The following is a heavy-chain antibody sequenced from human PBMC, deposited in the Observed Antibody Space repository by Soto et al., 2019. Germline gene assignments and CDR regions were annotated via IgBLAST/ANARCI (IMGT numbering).Heavy chain of an antibody. CDR1: GFTFSSYA. Sequence: QVQLVESGGGVVQPGRSLRLSCAASGFTFSSYAMHWVRQAPGKGLEWVAVISYDGSNKYYADSVKGRFTISRDNSKNTLYLQMNXLRAEDTAVYYCARDGGXDAXIYYYYGMDVWGQGTTVTVSS. J-gene: IGHJ6*02. D-gene: IGHD3-10*01. CDR3: ARDGGXDAXIYYYYGMDV. CDR2: ISYDGSNK. V-gene: IGHV3-30-3*01.